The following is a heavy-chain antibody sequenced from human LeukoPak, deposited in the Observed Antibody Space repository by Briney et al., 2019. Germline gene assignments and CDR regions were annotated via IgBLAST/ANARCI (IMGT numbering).Heavy chain of an antibody. CDR3: ARVGIAVAGLPYYFDY. J-gene: IGHJ4*02. D-gene: IGHD6-19*01. CDR1: GYTFTGSY. Sequence: ASVKVSCKASGYTFTGSYMHWVRQAPGQGLEWMGWIYPSNGGTNYAQKFQGRVTMTTDTSTSTAYMELRSLRSDDTAVYYCARVGIAVAGLPYYFDYWGQGTLVTVSS. CDR2: IYPSNGGT. V-gene: IGHV1-2*02.